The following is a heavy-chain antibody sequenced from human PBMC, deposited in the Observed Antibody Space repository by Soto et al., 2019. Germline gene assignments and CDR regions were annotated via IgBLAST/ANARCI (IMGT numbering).Heavy chain of an antibody. D-gene: IGHD2-21*01. Sequence: GGSLRLSCVASGFTFTSSSMHWVRQAPGKGLEWVAYVSIDGNTKYYADSVKGRFTISRDNSNNTLYVQMTSLRAEDTAVYYCARGLHSLFDYWGQGTLVTVSS. CDR1: GFTFTSSS. J-gene: IGHJ4*02. CDR3: ARGLHSLFDY. V-gene: IGHV3-30*07. CDR2: VSIDGNTK.